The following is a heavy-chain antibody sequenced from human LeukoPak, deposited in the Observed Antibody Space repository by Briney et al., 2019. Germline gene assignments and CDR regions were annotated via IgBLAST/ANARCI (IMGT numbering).Heavy chain of an antibody. Sequence: GGSLRLSCAASGFTFSSYAMHWVRQAPGKGLERVAVISYDGSNKYYADSVKGRFTISRDNSKNTLYLQMNSLRAEDTAVYYCARALVVVAATPDYWGQGTLVTVSS. V-gene: IGHV3-30-3*01. CDR3: ARALVVVAATPDY. CDR1: GFTFSSYA. J-gene: IGHJ4*02. CDR2: ISYDGSNK. D-gene: IGHD2-15*01.